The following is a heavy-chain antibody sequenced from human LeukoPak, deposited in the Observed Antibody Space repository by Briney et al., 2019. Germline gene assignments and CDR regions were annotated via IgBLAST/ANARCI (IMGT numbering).Heavy chain of an antibody. CDR2: IYTSGST. D-gene: IGHD4-17*01. Sequence: SETLSLTCTVSGNSFGDYYWSWIRQPAGKGLEWIGRIYTSGSTTYNPSLKSRVTMSVDTSKSQFSLNLMSVTAADTAVYHCTRDTGTTGEVKLDPWGQGTLVTVSS. J-gene: IGHJ5*02. CDR3: TRDTGTTGEVKLDP. V-gene: IGHV4-4*07. CDR1: GNSFGDYY.